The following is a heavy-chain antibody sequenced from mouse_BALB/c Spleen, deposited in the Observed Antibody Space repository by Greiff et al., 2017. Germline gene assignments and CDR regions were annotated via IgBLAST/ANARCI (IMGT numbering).Heavy chain of an antibody. J-gene: IGHJ4*01. Sequence: QVQLQQSGPELVKPGASVKMSCKASGYTFTSYYIHWVKQRPGQGLEWIGWIYPGDGSTKYNEKFKGKTTLTADKSSSTAYMLLSSLTSEDSAIYFCARGGDYYDAMDYWGQGTSVTVSS. D-gene: IGHD2-1*01. CDR3: ARGGDYYDAMDY. CDR2: IYPGDGST. V-gene: IGHV1S56*01. CDR1: GYTFTSYY.